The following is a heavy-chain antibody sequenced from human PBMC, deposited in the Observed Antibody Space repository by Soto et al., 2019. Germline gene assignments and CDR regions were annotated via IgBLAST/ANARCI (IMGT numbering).Heavy chain of an antibody. Sequence: GGSLRLSCAASGFTFSSYGMHWVRQAPGKGLEWVAVISYDGSNKYYADSVKGRFTISRDNSKNTLYLQMNSLRAEDTAVYYCAKAPYPPSGFWSGYYWSYFDYWGQGTLVTVSS. D-gene: IGHD3-3*01. CDR1: GFTFSSYG. J-gene: IGHJ4*02. CDR2: ISYDGSNK. CDR3: AKAPYPPSGFWSGYYWSYFDY. V-gene: IGHV3-30*18.